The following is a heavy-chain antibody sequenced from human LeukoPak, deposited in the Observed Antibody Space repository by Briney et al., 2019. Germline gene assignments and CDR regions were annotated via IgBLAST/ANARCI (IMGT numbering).Heavy chain of an antibody. CDR3: AKWGDYDVLTGYYVSDY. CDR1: GFTFSAYI. J-gene: IGHJ4*02. CDR2: TWSDGSDK. Sequence: PGRSLRLSCAASGFTFSAYIIQWVRQAPGKGLEWVALTWSDGSDKFYADSVKGRFVISRDNSKNTVFLQMNSLRAEDTAVYYCAKWGDYDVLTGYYVSDYWGQGTLVTVSS. D-gene: IGHD3-9*01. V-gene: IGHV3-33*06.